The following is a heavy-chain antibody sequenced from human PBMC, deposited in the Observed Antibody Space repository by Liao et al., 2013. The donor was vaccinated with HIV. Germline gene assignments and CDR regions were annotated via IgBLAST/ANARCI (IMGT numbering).Heavy chain of an antibody. CDR1: GASISSSSFY. CDR2: IFSSGTT. J-gene: IGHJ4*02. D-gene: IGHD3-3*01. Sequence: QLQLQESGPGLVKPSETLSLTCSVSGASISSSSFYWSWIRQPAGKGLEWIGRIFSSGTTNYNPSLKSRVTMSVDTSKNQFSLKLTSVTAADTAVYYCARAQGNDFWSNYYTFDYWGPGTLVTVSS. CDR3: ARAQGNDFWSNYYTFDY. V-gene: IGHV4-61*02.